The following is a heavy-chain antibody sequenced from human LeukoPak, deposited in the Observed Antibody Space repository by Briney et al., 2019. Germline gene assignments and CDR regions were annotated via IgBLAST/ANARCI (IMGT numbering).Heavy chain of an antibody. Sequence: SETLSLTCTVSGGSISSSSYYWGWIRQPPGKGLEWIGSIYYSGSTNYNPSLKSRVTISVDTSKNQFSLKLSSVTAADTAVYYCAANPLDIVVVPAASPFDYWGQGTLVTVSS. D-gene: IGHD2-2*01. V-gene: IGHV4-39*07. CDR1: GGSISSSSYY. CDR3: AANPLDIVVVPAASPFDY. CDR2: IYYSGST. J-gene: IGHJ4*02.